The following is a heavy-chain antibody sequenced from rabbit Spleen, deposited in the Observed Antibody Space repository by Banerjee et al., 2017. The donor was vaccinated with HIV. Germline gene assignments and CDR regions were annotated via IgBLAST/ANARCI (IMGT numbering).Heavy chain of an antibody. Sequence: QQRLVESGGGLVKPGGTLTLTCTVSGFSFSSNWICWVRQAPGKGLEWIACIDTNDGDTDYANWPKGRFTISKTSSTTVTLQMTSLTAADTATYFCARDPYALNGGGSFALWGPGTLVTVS. CDR2: IDTNDGDT. CDR3: ARDPYALNGGGSFAL. J-gene: IGHJ4*01. CDR1: GFSFSSNW. V-gene: IGHV1S45*01. D-gene: IGHD2-1*01.